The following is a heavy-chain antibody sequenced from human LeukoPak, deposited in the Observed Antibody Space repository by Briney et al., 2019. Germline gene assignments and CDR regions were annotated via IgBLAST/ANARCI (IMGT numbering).Heavy chain of an antibody. V-gene: IGHV4-30-4*01. J-gene: IGHJ4*02. D-gene: IGHD6-19*01. CDR3: ARGDYTVLAGSPFDL. CDR1: GDAITSGDDY. Sequence: SQTLSLTCSVSGDAITSGDDYWNWIRQSPGKGLPCIGYIFFTGSTYYNPSLGSRFTISLDAPKNQFSLRLNSVTAADTAVYYCARGDYTVLAGSPFDLWGRGTLVTVSS. CDR2: IFFTGST.